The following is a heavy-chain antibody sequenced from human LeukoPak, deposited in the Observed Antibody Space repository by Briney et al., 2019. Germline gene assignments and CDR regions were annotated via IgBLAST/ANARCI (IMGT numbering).Heavy chain of an antibody. Sequence: GGSLRLSCAASGLTFSGYEMHWVRQAPGKRLEWISYITSSGTIYYADSVKGRFTISRDNAKNSLYLQMNSPSAEDTAVYYCASDVVGGTNFWGQGTLVTVSS. CDR1: GLTFSGYE. CDR2: ITSSGTI. V-gene: IGHV3-48*03. CDR3: ASDVVGGTNF. D-gene: IGHD1-26*01. J-gene: IGHJ4*02.